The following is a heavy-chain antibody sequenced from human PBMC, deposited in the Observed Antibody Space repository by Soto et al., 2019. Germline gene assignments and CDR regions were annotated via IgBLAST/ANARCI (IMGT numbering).Heavy chain of an antibody. CDR3: AKQISPWCISNRCYGVNYYYAMDV. Sequence: QVQLVESGGGVVQPGRSLRLSCAASGFTFSTYGIHWVRQAPGKGLEWVAVISYDGSNEYYADSVKGRFTISRDNSENTLFLQINSLRPEDTAVYYCAKQISPWCISNRCYGVNYYYAMDVWGQGTTVTVSS. D-gene: IGHD2-15*01. J-gene: IGHJ6*02. CDR1: GFTFSTYG. V-gene: IGHV3-30*18. CDR2: ISYDGSNE.